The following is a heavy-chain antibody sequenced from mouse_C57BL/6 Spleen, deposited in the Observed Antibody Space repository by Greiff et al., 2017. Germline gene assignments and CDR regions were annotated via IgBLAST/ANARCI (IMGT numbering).Heavy chain of an antibody. CDR1: GYTFTSYW. D-gene: IGHD1-1*01. V-gene: IGHV1-61*01. J-gene: IGHJ4*01. Sequence: QVHVKQPGAELVRPGSSVKLSCKASGYTFTSYWMDWVKQRPGQGLEWIGNIYPSDSETHYNQKFKDKATLTVDKSSSTAYMQLSSLTSEDSAVYYCARSPYYYGSSYDAMDYWGQGTSVTVSS. CDR3: ARSPYYYGSSYDAMDY. CDR2: IYPSDSET.